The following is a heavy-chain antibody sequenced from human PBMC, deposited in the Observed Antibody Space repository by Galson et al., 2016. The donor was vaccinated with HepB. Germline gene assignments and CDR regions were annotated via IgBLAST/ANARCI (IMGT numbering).Heavy chain of an antibody. J-gene: IGHJ4*02. V-gene: IGHV3-48*04. Sequence: SLRLSCAASGFTFSGYDMVWVRQAPGKGLEWVSYISFRSETIYYADSVEGRFTISRDNAKNALFLQMSSLRAEDTAVYYCARERWNPYWGQGTLVTVSS. CDR2: ISFRSETI. CDR1: GFTFSGYD. D-gene: IGHD1-1*01. CDR3: ARERWNPY.